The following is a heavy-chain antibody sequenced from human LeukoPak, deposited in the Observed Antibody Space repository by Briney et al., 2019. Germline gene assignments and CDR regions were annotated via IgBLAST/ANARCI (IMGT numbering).Heavy chain of an antibody. Sequence: GGSLRLSCAASGFTFSSYAMSWVRQAPGKGLEWVSGISASGGLTYYADSVKGRFSVSRDNSKNTLYLQMNSLTVEDTALYYCAKEIAAFDAFDIWGQGTMVTVSS. J-gene: IGHJ3*02. V-gene: IGHV3-23*01. D-gene: IGHD6-25*01. CDR2: ISASGGLT. CDR1: GFTFSSYA. CDR3: AKEIAAFDAFDI.